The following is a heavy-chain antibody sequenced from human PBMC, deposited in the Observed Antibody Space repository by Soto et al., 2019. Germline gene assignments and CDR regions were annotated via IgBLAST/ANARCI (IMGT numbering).Heavy chain of an antibody. CDR3: AKNRGHEPPYYSDS. CDR2: IYGGGDGT. V-gene: IGHV3-23*01. Sequence: EVLLLESGGGLVQPGGSLRLSCAASGFTFSNYAVNWVRQAPGKGLEWVSTIYGGGDGTHYADSVKGRFTISRDNSKNTLYLQMNSLRAEDTAVYYCAKNRGHEPPYYSDSWGQGTLVTASS. J-gene: IGHJ4*02. CDR1: GFTFSNYA.